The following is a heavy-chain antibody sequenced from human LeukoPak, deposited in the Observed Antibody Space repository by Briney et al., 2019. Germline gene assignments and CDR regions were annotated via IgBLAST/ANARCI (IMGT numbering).Heavy chain of an antibody. CDR2: INTNTGNP. CDR1: GYTFTSYA. J-gene: IGHJ3*02. Sequence: ASVKVSCKASGYTFTSYAMNWVRQAPGQGLKWMGWINTNTGNPTYAQGFTGRFVFPLDTSVSTAYLQTSSLKAEDTAVYYCARGGSSGYFGPDAFDIWGQGTMVTVSS. V-gene: IGHV7-4-1*02. D-gene: IGHD3-22*01. CDR3: ARGGSSGYFGPDAFDI.